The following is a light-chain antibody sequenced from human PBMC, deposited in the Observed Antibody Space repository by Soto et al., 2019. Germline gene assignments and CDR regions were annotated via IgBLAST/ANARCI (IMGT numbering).Light chain of an antibody. CDR2: DAS. V-gene: IGKV1-5*01. CDR1: QSSSSW. J-gene: IGKJ2*01. CDR3: QQYDSYES. Sequence: DIQMTQSPSTLSSSVGDRVTITCRASQSSSSWLAWYQQKPGKAPKLLIYDASSLESGVPSRFSGSGSGTEFNLAISSLEPDDFATYYCQQYDSYESFGQGTKLEIK.